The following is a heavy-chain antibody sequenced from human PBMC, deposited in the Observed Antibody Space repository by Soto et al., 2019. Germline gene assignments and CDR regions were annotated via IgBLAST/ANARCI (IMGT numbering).Heavy chain of an antibody. J-gene: IGHJ4*02. CDR3: ARRWGSSGWYVIDY. CDR2: ISSSSSYT. Sequence: QVQLVESVGGLVKPGGSLRLSCAAAGFTFSDYYMSWIRQAPGKGLEWVSYISSSSSYTNYADSVKGRFTISRDNAKNSLYLQMNSLRAEDTAVYYCARRWGSSGWYVIDYWCQGTLVTVSS. D-gene: IGHD6-19*01. V-gene: IGHV3-11*06. CDR1: GFTFSDYY.